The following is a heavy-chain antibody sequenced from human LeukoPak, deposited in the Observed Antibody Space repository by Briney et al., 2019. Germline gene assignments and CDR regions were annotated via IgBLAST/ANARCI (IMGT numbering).Heavy chain of an antibody. CDR3: AKDLRIYGIPGRFDP. J-gene: IGHJ5*02. Sequence: GGSLRLSCAASGFTFSSYAMSWVRQAPGKGLEWVSAISGSGGSTYYADSVKGRFTISRDNSKNTLYLQMNSLRAEDTAVYYCAKDLRIYGIPGRFDPWGQGTLVTVSS. V-gene: IGHV3-23*01. D-gene: IGHD3-9*01. CDR2: ISGSGGST. CDR1: GFTFSSYA.